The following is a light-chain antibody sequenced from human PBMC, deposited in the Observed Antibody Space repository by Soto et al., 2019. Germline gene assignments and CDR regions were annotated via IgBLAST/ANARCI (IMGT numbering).Light chain of an antibody. V-gene: IGKV1-33*01. J-gene: IGKJ2*01. Sequence: DIQLTQSASSLSASVGDRVTITCQASQVITNYLNCYQQKPGKAPKLLIYDISTLEIGVPSRFSGSGSGTDFTFTISGLQPEDIATYFCQQYENLPYTFGQGTKLEI. CDR1: QVITNY. CDR2: DIS. CDR3: QQYENLPYT.